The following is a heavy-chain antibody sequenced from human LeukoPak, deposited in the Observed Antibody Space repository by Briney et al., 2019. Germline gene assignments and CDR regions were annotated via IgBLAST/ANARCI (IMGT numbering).Heavy chain of an antibody. D-gene: IGHD3-3*01. CDR2: IWYDGSNK. J-gene: IGHJ3*02. V-gene: IGHV3-33*01. CDR1: GFTFIRYG. CDR3: AALWSGYIALEDDAFDM. Sequence: GGSLRLSCAASGFTFIRYGMHWVRQAPGKGLEWVAVIWYDGSNKYYADSVKGRFTISRDNSKNTLYLQTNSLRAEDTAVYHCAALWSGYIALEDDAFDMWSEGSMVTVSS.